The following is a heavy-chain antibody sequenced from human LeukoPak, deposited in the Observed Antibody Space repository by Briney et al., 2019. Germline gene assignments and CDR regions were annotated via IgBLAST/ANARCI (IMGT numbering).Heavy chain of an antibody. V-gene: IGHV3-23*01. J-gene: IGHJ4*02. CDR1: GFTSSSYA. Sequence: GGPLRLSCAASGFTSSSYAMSWVRPGPGKGLEWVSAISVSGNTYHADSVKGRFTISRDSYKNTLYLQMNSLRAEDAAVYYCAKAPVTTCSGAYCYPFDYWGQGTLVTVSS. D-gene: IGHD2-15*01. CDR3: AKAPVTTCSGAYCYPFDY. CDR2: ISVSGNT.